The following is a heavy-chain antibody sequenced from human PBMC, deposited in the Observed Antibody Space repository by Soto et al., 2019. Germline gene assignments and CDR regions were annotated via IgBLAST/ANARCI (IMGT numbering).Heavy chain of an antibody. D-gene: IGHD2-21*02. CDR1: GFSLSTSGMG. CDR2: IYWDDDK. V-gene: IGHV2-5*02. J-gene: IGHJ6*02. Sequence: QITLKESGPTLVRPTQTLTLTCTFSGFSLSTSGMGVGWIRQPPGKALEWLALIYWDDDKRYSPSLKSRLTITKDTTKNQVFLTMTNMDPVDTATYYCAHSRCGGDCLQSYSSHYYYGMDVWGQGTTVTVSS. CDR3: AHSRCGGDCLQSYSSHYYYGMDV.